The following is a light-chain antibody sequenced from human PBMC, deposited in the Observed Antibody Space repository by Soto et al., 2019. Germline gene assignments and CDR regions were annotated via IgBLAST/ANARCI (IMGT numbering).Light chain of an antibody. CDR1: QSVSSN. V-gene: IGKV3-15*01. J-gene: IGKJ1*01. CDR3: QQYKNWPPWT. Sequence: ETVMTQSPATLSLSPGERATLSCRASQSVSSNLVWYQQKPGQAPRLLIYDASIRATGIPARFSGSGSETEFTLTISSLQSEDFAVYYCQQYKNWPPWTFGQGTKVEVK. CDR2: DAS.